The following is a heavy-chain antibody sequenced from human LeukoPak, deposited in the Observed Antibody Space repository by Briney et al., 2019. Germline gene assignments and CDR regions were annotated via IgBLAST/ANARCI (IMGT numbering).Heavy chain of an antibody. Sequence: PGGSLRLSCAASGFTFSSYWMSWVRQAPGKGLEWVGRIRSKANSYATAYAASVKGRFTISRDDSKNTAYLQMNSLKTEDTAVYYCTRHGDTAMVEGSAFDIWGQGTMVTVSS. CDR1: GFTFSSYW. D-gene: IGHD5-18*01. J-gene: IGHJ3*02. V-gene: IGHV3-73*01. CDR3: TRHGDTAMVEGSAFDI. CDR2: IRSKANSYAT.